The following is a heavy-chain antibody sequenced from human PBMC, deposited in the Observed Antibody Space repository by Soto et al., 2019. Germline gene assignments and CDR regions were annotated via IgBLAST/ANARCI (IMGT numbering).Heavy chain of an antibody. D-gene: IGHD6-13*01. Sequence: PSETLSLTCIVSGGSISEKYWNWVRQPPGKGLERIGLIFANGHTDYNPSLKSRVTMSVDASKNQFSLRLTSMTAADTAVYYCVASLAASGLNWLDPWGRGTLVTVSS. CDR2: IFANGHT. CDR3: VASLAASGLNWLDP. V-gene: IGHV4-4*07. J-gene: IGHJ5*02. CDR1: GGSISEKY.